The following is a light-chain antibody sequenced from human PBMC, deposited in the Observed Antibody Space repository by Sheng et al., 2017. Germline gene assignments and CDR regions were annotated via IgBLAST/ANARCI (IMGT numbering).Light chain of an antibody. Sequence: SYELTQPPSVSVSPGQTASITCSGDKLGDKYTCWYQQKPGQSPVLVIYQDSGRPSGIPERLSGSNSGNTATLTISGTQAADEADYYCQAWDSGTVVFGGGTKLTVL. CDR1: KLGDKY. CDR2: QDS. V-gene: IGLV3-1*01. J-gene: IGLJ2*01. CDR3: QAWDSGTVV.